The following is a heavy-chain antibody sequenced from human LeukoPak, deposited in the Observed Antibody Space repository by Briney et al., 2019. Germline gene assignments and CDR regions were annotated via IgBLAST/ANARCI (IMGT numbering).Heavy chain of an antibody. CDR2: INHSGST. Sequence: SETLSLTCAVYGGSFSGYYWSWIRQPPGKGLEWIGEINHSGSTNYNPSLKSRVTISVDTSKNQFSLKLSSVTAADTAVYYCARRSQFRGIFEYWGQGAMVTVSS. D-gene: IGHD2-21*01. CDR1: GGSFSGYY. CDR3: ARRSQFRGIFEY. J-gene: IGHJ4*02. V-gene: IGHV4-34*01.